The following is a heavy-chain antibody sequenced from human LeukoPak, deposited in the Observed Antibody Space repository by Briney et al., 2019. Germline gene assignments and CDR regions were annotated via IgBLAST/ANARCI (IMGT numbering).Heavy chain of an antibody. J-gene: IGHJ6*03. CDR2: IYYSGST. CDR1: GGSISSYY. Sequence: PSETLSLTCTVSGGSISSYYWSWIRQPPGKGLEWIGYIYYSGSTNYNPSLKSRVTISVDTSKNQFSLKLSSVTAADTAVYYCARSQPKFLRPNNHYYYYYMDVWGKGTTVTVSS. D-gene: IGHD1/OR15-1a*01. CDR3: ARSQPKFLRPNNHYYYYYMDV. V-gene: IGHV4-59*01.